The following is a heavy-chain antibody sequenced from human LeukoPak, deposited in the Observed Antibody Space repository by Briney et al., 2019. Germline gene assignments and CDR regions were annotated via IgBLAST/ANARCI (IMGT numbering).Heavy chain of an antibody. J-gene: IGHJ4*02. V-gene: IGHV4-59*08. D-gene: IGHD2-2*01. CDR2: IYYSGST. CDR1: GGSISSYY. Sequence: SETLSLTCIVSGGSISSYYWSWIRQPPGKGLEWIGYIYYSGSTNYNPSLKSRVTISVDTSKNQFSLKLSSVTAADTAVYYCARPSREGYFDYWGQGTLVTVSS. CDR3: ARPSREGYFDY.